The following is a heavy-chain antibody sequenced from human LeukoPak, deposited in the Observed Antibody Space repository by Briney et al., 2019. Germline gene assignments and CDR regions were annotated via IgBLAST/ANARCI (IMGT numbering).Heavy chain of an antibody. Sequence: SETLSLTCTVSGGSIRSSSNYWGWVRQPPGKGLEWIANIYYTGSTYYNPSLKSRVTISVDTSRNQFSLKLNSVTAADAAVYYCARLGGYCNGAGCPGSDYWGQGTLVTVSS. CDR2: IYYTGST. V-gene: IGHV4-39*01. CDR1: GGSIRSSSNY. D-gene: IGHD2-15*01. J-gene: IGHJ4*02. CDR3: ARLGGYCNGAGCPGSDY.